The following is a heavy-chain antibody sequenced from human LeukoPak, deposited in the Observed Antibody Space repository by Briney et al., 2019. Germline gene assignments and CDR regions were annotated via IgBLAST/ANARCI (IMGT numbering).Heavy chain of an antibody. J-gene: IGHJ6*03. V-gene: IGHV4-59*01. CDR1: GGSISSYY. Sequence: PSETLSLTCTVSGGSISSYYWSWIRQPPGKGLEWIGYIYYSGSTNYNPSLKSRVTISVDTSKNQFSLKLSSVTAADTAVYYCARGDSYYYYYYMDVWGKGTTVTVSS. CDR3: ARGDSYYYYYYMDV. CDR2: IYYSGST. D-gene: IGHD5-24*01.